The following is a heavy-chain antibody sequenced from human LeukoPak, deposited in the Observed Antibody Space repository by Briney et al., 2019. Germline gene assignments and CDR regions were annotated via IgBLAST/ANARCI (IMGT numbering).Heavy chain of an antibody. CDR1: GYTFTSYA. J-gene: IGHJ6*03. CDR2: INTNTGNP. Sequence: ASVKVSCKASGYTFTSYAMNWVRQAPGQGLEWMGWINTNTGNPTYAQGFTGRFVFSLDTSVSTAYLQISSLKAEDTAVYYCARGRGYCSSTSCYQYYYYYMDVWGKGTTVTVSS. V-gene: IGHV7-4-1*02. D-gene: IGHD2-2*01. CDR3: ARGRGYCSSTSCYQYYYYYMDV.